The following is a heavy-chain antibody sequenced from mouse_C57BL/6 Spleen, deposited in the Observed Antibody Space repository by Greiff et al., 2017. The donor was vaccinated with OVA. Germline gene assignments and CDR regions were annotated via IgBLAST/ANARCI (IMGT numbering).Heavy chain of an antibody. V-gene: IGHV1-15*01. Sequence: VKLMESGAELVRPGASVTLSCKASGYTFTDYGMHWVKQRPVHGLEWIGTIDPETGGTAYNQKFKGKAILTADKSSSTAYMQLSSLTSEDSAVYYCASSGYYAMDYWGQGTSVTVSS. CDR3: ASSGYYAMDY. D-gene: IGHD1-3*01. J-gene: IGHJ4*01. CDR2: IDPETGGT. CDR1: GYTFTDYG.